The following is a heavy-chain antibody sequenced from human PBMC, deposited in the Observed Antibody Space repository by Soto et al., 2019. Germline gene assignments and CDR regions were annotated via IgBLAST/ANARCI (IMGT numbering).Heavy chain of an antibody. D-gene: IGHD6-13*01. CDR2: IRSKAYGGTT. J-gene: IGHJ6*02. V-gene: IGHV3-49*03. CDR3: TKYTYTSRYAYYGMDV. Sequence: GGSLRLSCTTSGFTFGDYAMSWSRQAPGKGLEWVGVIRSKAYGGTTDYAASVKGRFTISRDDSKSIAYLQMNSLKSEDTGVYYCTKYTYTSRYAYYGMDVWGHGATVTVSS. CDR1: GFTFGDYA.